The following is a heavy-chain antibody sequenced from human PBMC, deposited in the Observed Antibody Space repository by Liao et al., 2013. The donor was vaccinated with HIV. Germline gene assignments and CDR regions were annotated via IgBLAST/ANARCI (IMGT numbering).Heavy chain of an antibody. Sequence: QVQLQESGPGVVKPSETLSLSCIVSGGSMSSDYWSWIRQPAGKGLEWIGRLHPSGSTNYNPSSRVESPCQSTRRRTFSSLRLRSVTAADTAVYYCARRIHGRDWYFDLWGRWHPGHCLL. CDR3: ARRIHGRDWYFDL. J-gene: IGHJ2*01. V-gene: IGHV4-4*07. D-gene: IGHD5-18*01. CDR2: LHPSGST. CDR1: GGSMSSDY.